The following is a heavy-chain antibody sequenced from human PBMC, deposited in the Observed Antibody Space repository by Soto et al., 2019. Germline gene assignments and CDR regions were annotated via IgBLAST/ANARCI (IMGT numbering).Heavy chain of an antibody. CDR3: ASDYSGYSADPEYYGVEV. V-gene: IGHV4-39*01. D-gene: IGHD3-22*01. J-gene: IGHJ6*02. Sequence: SETLSLTSSVPGGSVTLTGYYWGWLRQPPGEGLEWIGNVYYSGSTNYNPSLKSRVTISVDTSKNQFSLSLKSVTAADTAVYYCASDYSGYSADPEYYGVEVWGQGTTVTVSS. CDR2: VYYSGST. CDR1: GGSVTLTGYY.